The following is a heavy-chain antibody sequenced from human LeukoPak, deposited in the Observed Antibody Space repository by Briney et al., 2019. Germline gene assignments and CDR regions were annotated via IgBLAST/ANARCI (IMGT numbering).Heavy chain of an antibody. CDR1: GGSFSGYY. CDR3: ARGTGYYNRWFDP. V-gene: IGHV4-34*01. D-gene: IGHD3-9*01. Sequence: SETLSPTCAVYGGSFSGYYWSWIRQPPGKGLEWIGEINHSGSTNYNPSLKSRVTISVDTSKNQFSLKLSSVTAADTAVYYCARGTGYYNRWFDPWGQGTLVTVSS. CDR2: INHSGST. J-gene: IGHJ5*02.